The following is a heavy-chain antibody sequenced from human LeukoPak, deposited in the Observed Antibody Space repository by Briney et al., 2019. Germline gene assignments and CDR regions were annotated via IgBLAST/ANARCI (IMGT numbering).Heavy chain of an antibody. CDR3: AKDKGVRYFDY. CDR1: GLSFSDSG. Sequence: GGSLRLSCAASGLSFSDSGMHWVRQAPGKGLEWVAMIWSDGSKTYYADSVKGRFTISRDNSKNTVYLQMNSLRAEDMAVYYCAKDKGVRYFDYRGQGTLVTVSS. D-gene: IGHD3-10*01. J-gene: IGHJ4*02. CDR2: IWSDGSKT. V-gene: IGHV3-33*06.